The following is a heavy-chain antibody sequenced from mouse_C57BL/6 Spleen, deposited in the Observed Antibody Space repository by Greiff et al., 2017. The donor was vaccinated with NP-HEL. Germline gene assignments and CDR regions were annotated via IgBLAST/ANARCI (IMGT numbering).Heavy chain of an antibody. V-gene: IGHV3-6*01. CDR1: GYSITSGYY. J-gene: IGHJ2*01. Sequence: EVQRVESGPGLVKPSQSLSLTCSVTGYSITSGYYWNWIRQFPGNKLEWMGYISYDGSNNYNPSLKNRISITRDTSKNQFFLKLNSVTTEDTATYYCARRGYYGSSPSFDYWGQGTTLTVSS. CDR2: ISYDGSN. CDR3: ARRGYYGSSPSFDY. D-gene: IGHD1-1*01.